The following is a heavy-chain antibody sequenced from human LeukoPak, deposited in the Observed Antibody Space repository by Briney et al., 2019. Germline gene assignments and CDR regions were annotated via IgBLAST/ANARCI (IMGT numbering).Heavy chain of an antibody. CDR3: AKDSGSGSYYIPEYFQH. Sequence: GGSLRLSCAASGFTFRSYGMHWVRQARGKGLEWVAFIRYDGSNKYYADSVKGRFPISRDNSKNTLYLQMNSLRAEDTAVYYCAKDSGSGSYYIPEYFQHWGQGTLVTVSS. CDR2: IRYDGSNK. CDR1: GFTFRSYG. J-gene: IGHJ1*01. D-gene: IGHD3-10*01. V-gene: IGHV3-30*02.